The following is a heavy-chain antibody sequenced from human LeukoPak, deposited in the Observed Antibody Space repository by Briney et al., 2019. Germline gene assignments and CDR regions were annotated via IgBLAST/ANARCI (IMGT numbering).Heavy chain of an antibody. D-gene: IGHD3-22*01. Sequence: GGSLRLSCAASGFTFSNYWMHWVRQAPGKGLVWVSRINSDGINTSYADSVKGRFTISRDNAKNTLNLQMNSLRAEDTAVYYCARDLGQYYDTSDNWFNPWGQGTLVTVSS. V-gene: IGHV3-74*01. CDR1: GFTFSNYW. CDR2: INSDGINT. J-gene: IGHJ5*02. CDR3: ARDLGQYYDTSDNWFNP.